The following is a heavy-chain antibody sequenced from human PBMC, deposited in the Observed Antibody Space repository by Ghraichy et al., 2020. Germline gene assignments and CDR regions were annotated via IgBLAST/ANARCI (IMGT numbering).Heavy chain of an antibody. CDR2: VSHDGTNR. CDR1: GFTFSNYG. CDR3: AKVSSGDGTGAEHFQH. V-gene: IGHV3-30*18. Sequence: GGSLRLSCVASGFTFSNYGMHWVRQAPGKGLEWVAVVSHDGTNRYYADSVKGRFTISRDNSRNTLFLQMDTLRSEDTAVYYCAKVSSGDGTGAEHFQHWGQGNLVTVSS. J-gene: IGHJ1*01. D-gene: IGHD2-21*02.